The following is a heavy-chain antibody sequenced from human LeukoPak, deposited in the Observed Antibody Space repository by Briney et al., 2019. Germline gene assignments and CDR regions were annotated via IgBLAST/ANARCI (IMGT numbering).Heavy chain of an antibody. CDR3: ARETSSSWSLDYGMDV. V-gene: IGHV1-69*04. CDR2: IIPILGIA. J-gene: IGHJ6*02. Sequence: HRASVKVSCKASGGTFSSYAISWVRQAPGQGLEWMGRIIPILGIANYAQKFQGRVTITADKSTSTAYMELSSLRSEDTAVYYCARETSSSWSLDYGMDVWGQGTTVTVSS. CDR1: GGTFSSYA. D-gene: IGHD6-13*01.